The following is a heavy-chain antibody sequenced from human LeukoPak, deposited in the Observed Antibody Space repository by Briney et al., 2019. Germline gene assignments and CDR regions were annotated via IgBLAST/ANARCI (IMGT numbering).Heavy chain of an antibody. D-gene: IGHD3-10*01. CDR1: GGSFSGYY. J-gene: IGHJ4*02. CDR2: INHSGST. V-gene: IGHV4-34*01. Sequence: ASQTLSLTCAVYGGSFSGYYWSWSRQPPGKGLEWIGEINHSGSTNYNPSLKSRVTISVDTSKNQFSLKLSSVTAADTAVYYCARVYYGSGSFDYWGQGTLVTVSS. CDR3: ARVYYGSGSFDY.